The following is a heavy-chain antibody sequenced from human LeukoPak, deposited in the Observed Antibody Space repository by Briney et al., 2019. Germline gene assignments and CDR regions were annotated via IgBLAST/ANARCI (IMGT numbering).Heavy chain of an antibody. V-gene: IGHV3-64*04. J-gene: IGHJ4*02. Sequence: GGSLRFSCSASGFTFSSYAIHWVRQAPGKGLEYVSAISSNGGSTYYADPVEGRFTISRDNSKNTVYLQMSSLRAEDTAVYYCARGLYRNGWYYFDYWGQGTLVTVSS. CDR3: ARGLYRNGWYYFDY. CDR2: ISSNGGST. CDR1: GFTFSSYA. D-gene: IGHD6-19*01.